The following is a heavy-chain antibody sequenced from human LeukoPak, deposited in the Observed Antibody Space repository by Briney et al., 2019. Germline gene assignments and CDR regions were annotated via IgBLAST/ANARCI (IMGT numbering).Heavy chain of an antibody. J-gene: IGHJ4*02. D-gene: IGHD1-26*01. V-gene: IGHV3-23*01. CDR1: GFTFSNYA. CDR3: AKDLGLATFDY. CDR2: ISGSGGST. Sequence: GGSLRLSCAASGFTFSNYAMSWVRQAPGKGLEWVSTISGSGGSTYYADSVKGRFTISRDNLKNTLYLQMNSLRAEDTAVYYCAKDLGLATFDYWGQGTLVTVSS.